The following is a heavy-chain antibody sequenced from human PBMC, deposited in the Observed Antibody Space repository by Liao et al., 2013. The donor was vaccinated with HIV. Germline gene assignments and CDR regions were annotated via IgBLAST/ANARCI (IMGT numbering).Heavy chain of an antibody. J-gene: IGHJ2*01. CDR1: GASSSSFY. V-gene: IGHV4-4*07. Sequence: QVQLQESGPGLVKPSETLSLTCTVSGASSSSFYWSWIRQTAGKGLEWIGRIYPTGTTRYNTSLKSRVNMSVDTSKNQFSLKLTSVTAADTAVYYCARDLGYYYDSSGFSDLWGRGTLVTVSS. CDR3: ARDLGYYYDSSGFSDL. CDR2: IYPTGTT. D-gene: IGHD3-22*01.